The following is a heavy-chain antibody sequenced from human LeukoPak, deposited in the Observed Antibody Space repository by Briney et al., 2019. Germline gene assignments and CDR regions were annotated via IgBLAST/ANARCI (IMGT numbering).Heavy chain of an antibody. D-gene: IGHD1-14*01. V-gene: IGHV3-23*01. Sequence: QSGGSLRLSCAASGFTFSSYAMSWVRQAPGKGLEWVSAISGSGGSTYYADSVKGRFTTSRDNSKNTLYLQMNSLRAEDTAVYYCAKIEIPGTPNYYGMDVWGQGTTVTVSS. CDR3: AKIEIPGTPNYYGMDV. CDR1: GFTFSSYA. CDR2: ISGSGGST. J-gene: IGHJ6*02.